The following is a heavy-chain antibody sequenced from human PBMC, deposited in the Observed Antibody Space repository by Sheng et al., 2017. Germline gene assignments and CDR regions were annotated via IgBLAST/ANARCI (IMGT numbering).Heavy chain of an antibody. J-gene: IGHJ4*02. V-gene: IGHV3-48*03. CDR3: ARGRWLHSRGYYFDS. D-gene: IGHD5-12*01. CDR2: ITTSGNNR. CDR1: GFSFRDYE. Sequence: EVQLVESGGGLVQPGGSLRLSCAASGFSFRDYEMNWVRQAPGKGLEWISYITTSGNNRNYADSVKGRFTISRDDAKNSLYLQMDSLRAEDTAVYYCARGRWLHSRGYYFDSWGQGTLVTVSS.